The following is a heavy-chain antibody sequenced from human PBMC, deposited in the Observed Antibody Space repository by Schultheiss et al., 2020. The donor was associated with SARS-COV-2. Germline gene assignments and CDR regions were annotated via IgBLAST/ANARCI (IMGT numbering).Heavy chain of an antibody. CDR3: ARGSITMVQGVIPFDY. CDR1: GGSISSYY. J-gene: IGHJ4*02. D-gene: IGHD3-10*01. V-gene: IGHV4-59*08. Sequence: SETLSLTCTVSGGSISSYYWSWIRQPPGKGLECIGSIYHSGSTYYNPSLKSRVTISVDTSKNQFSLKLSSVTAADTAVYYCARGSITMVQGVIPFDYWGQGTLVTVSS. CDR2: IYHSGST.